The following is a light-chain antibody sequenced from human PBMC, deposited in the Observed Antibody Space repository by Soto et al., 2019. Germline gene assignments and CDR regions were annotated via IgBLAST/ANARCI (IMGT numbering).Light chain of an antibody. J-gene: IGLJ2*01. V-gene: IGLV1-51*01. CDR3: GTWDSGLSAVV. CDR1: TSNIGVNY. Sequence: QSVLTQPPSVSAAPGQTVIVSCSGSTSNIGVNYVSWYQQLPGTAPKLLIYDNNRRPSGIPDRFSGSKSGSSATLGITGLQTGDEADYYCGTWDSGLSAVVFGGGTKLTVL. CDR2: DNN.